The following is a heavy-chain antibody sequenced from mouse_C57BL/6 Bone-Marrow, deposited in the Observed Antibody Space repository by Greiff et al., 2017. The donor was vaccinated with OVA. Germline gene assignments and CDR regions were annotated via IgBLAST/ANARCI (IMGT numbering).Heavy chain of an antibody. CDR2: IYPGSGST. CDR1: GYTFTSYW. CDR3: ARKGYYDYEDWYFDV. V-gene: IGHV1-55*01. J-gene: IGHJ1*03. D-gene: IGHD2-4*01. Sequence: VQLQQPGAELVKPGASVKMSCKASGYTFTSYWITWVKQRPGQGLEWIGDIYPGSGSTNYNEKFKSKATLTVDTSSSTAYMQLSSLTSDDSAVYYCARKGYYDYEDWYFDVWGTGTTVTVSS.